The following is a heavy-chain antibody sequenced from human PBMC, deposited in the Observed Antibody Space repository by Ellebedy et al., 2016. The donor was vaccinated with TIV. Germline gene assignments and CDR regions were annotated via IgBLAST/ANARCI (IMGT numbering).Heavy chain of an antibody. J-gene: IGHJ4*02. CDR1: GYTFTNYD. CDR3: ARQYCTSIRCYTGNDY. Sequence: ASVKVSCKTSGYTFTNYDVIWVRQATGQGLEWMGWMNANSGNTGYAQKFQGRVAMTRDTSTRTAYMELSSLTSEDTAIYYCARQYCTSIRCYTGNDYWGQGTLVTVSS. V-gene: IGHV1-8*01. D-gene: IGHD2-2*02. CDR2: MNANSGNT.